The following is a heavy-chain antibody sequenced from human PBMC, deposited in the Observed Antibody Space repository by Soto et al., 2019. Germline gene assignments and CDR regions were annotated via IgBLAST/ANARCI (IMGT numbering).Heavy chain of an antibody. D-gene: IGHD2-15*01. Sequence: EVHLVESGGGLVKPGGSLRLSCAVSGFTFSSCTMNWVRQALWKGLEWVSSISPSTSDIYYAGSVKGRFTISRDNAKNSLFLQMNSLRAEDTAVYYCSVCSGGACHQNYGMHVWGQGTTVTVSS. CDR3: SVCSGGACHQNYGMHV. J-gene: IGHJ6*02. CDR2: ISPSTSDI. V-gene: IGHV3-21*01. CDR1: GFTFSSCT.